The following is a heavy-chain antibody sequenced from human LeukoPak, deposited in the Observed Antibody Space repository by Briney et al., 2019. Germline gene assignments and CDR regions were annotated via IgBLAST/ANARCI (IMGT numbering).Heavy chain of an antibody. Sequence: GGSLRLSCAASGFTFSSYGMHWVRQAPGKGLEWVAVIWYDGSNKYYADSVKGRFTISRDNSKNTLYLQMNSLRAEDTAVYYWGRGGGGYLLFDYWGQGTLVTVSS. V-gene: IGHV3-33*01. CDR3: GRGGGGYLLFDY. J-gene: IGHJ4*02. CDR2: IWYDGSNK. CDR1: GFTFSSYG. D-gene: IGHD3-16*02.